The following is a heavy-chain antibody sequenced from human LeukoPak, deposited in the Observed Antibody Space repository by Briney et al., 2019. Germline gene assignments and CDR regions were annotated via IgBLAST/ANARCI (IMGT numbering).Heavy chain of an antibody. Sequence: GGSLRLSCAASGFTFSSYAMSWVRQAPGKGLEWVSSISTTGSTTYYADSVRGRFSISRDNAKNSLYLQMNSLRDEDTAVYYCARGWNRFDYWGQGTLVTVSS. CDR1: GFTFSSYA. CDR2: ISTTGSTT. V-gene: IGHV3-48*02. J-gene: IGHJ4*02. CDR3: ARGWNRFDY. D-gene: IGHD1-1*01.